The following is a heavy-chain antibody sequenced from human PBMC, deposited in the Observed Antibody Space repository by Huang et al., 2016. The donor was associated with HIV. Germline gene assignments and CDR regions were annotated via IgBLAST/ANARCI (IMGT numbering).Heavy chain of an antibody. CDR2: LNPHSGNN. Sequence: QVQLVQSGPEVRKPGASVKVSCKASGYDFIKYDFHWVRQAGGQGSEWMGWLNPHSGNNGFSRKVEGRETTTRDMSSTTVIMEWRNLTSHDTASYFCARGYGLTYWHKITYRYAFDVWGQGTEVIVTS. V-gene: IGHV1-8*03. CDR3: ARGYGLTYWHKITYRYAFDV. D-gene: IGHD4-17*01. J-gene: IGHJ3*01. CDR1: GYDFIKYD.